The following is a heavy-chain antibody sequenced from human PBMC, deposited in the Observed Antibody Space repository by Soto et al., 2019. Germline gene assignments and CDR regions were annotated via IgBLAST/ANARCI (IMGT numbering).Heavy chain of an antibody. CDR2: IYYSGST. CDR1: GGSISSSSYY. V-gene: IGHV4-39*01. J-gene: IGHJ4*02. Sequence: SETLSLTCTVSGGSISSSSYYWGWIRQPPGKGLEWIGSIYYSGSTYYNPSLKSRVTISVDTSKNQFSLKLSSVTAADTAVYYCARSTTSIVVVPATDYWGQGTLVTVSS. CDR3: ARSTTSIVVVPATDY. D-gene: IGHD2-2*01.